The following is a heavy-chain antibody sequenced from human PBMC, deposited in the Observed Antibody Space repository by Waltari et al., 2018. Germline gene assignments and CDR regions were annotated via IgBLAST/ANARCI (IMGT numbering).Heavy chain of an antibody. J-gene: IGHJ6*03. V-gene: IGHV4-34*01. CDR1: GGSFSGYY. CDR3: ASLQTIAAAGTPDDGYYYYMDV. Sequence: QVQLQQWGAGLLKPSETLSLTCAVYGGSFSGYYWSWIRQPPGKGLEWIGEINHSGSTNYNPSLKSRVTISVDTSKNQFSLKLSSVTAADTAVYYCASLQTIAAAGTPDDGYYYYMDVWGKGTTVTVSS. D-gene: IGHD6-13*01. CDR2: INHSGST.